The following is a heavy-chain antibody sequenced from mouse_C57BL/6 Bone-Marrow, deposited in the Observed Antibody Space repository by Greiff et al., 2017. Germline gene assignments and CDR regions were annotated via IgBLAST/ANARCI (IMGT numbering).Heavy chain of an antibody. V-gene: IGHV1-69*01. CDR2: IDPSDSYT. CDR3: ARGYYGSSYPYYFYY. J-gene: IGHJ2*01. Sequence: QVQLQQPGAELVMPGASVKLSCKASGYTFTSYWMHWVKQRPGQGLEWIGEIDPSDSYTNYNQKFKGKSTLTVDKSSSTAYIQLSSLTSEDSAVYYCARGYYGSSYPYYFYYWAQGTTLTVSS. D-gene: IGHD1-1*01. CDR1: GYTFTSYW.